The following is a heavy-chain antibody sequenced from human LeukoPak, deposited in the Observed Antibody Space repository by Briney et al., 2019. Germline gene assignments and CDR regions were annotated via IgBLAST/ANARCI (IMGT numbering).Heavy chain of an antibody. J-gene: IGHJ5*02. Sequence: ASVKVSCKASGYTFTSYGISWVRQAPGQGLEWMGWISGHNGNTSYAQKFQGRVTMTRDTSTSTVYMELSSLRSEDTAVYYCARAATPYSSSIIGGPFDPWGQGTLVTVSS. CDR1: GYTFTSYG. V-gene: IGHV1-18*01. CDR2: ISGHNGNT. D-gene: IGHD6-6*01. CDR3: ARAATPYSSSIIGGPFDP.